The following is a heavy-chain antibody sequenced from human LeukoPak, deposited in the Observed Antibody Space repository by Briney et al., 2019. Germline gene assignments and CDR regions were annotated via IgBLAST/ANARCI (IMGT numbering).Heavy chain of an antibody. V-gene: IGHV3-64D*08. CDR3: VTVGMTSIWSYLRFDP. D-gene: IGHD1-26*01. J-gene: IGHJ5*02. CDR1: GFTFSTDS. CDR2: ITSNGGST. Sequence: GGSLRLSCSASGFTFSTDSMHWVRQAPGKGLEFVSAITSNGGSTYYADSVKGRFTISRDNSKNTLYLQMSSLRAEDTAVYYCVTVGMTSIWSYLRFDPRGQGTLVSVSS.